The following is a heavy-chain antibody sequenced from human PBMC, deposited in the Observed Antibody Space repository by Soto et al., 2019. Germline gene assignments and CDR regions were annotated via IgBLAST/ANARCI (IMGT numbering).Heavy chain of an antibody. J-gene: IGHJ4*02. CDR1: GGTFSTYA. D-gene: IGHD1-26*01. CDR3: AADVGASARTFDY. V-gene: IGHV1-69*01. CDR2: IIPIFGTA. Sequence: QVQLVQSGAEVKKPGSSVKVSCTASGGTFSTYAISWVRQAPGQGLEWMGGIIPIFGTANYAQQFQGRVTITADESTSTAYMELSSLGSEDTAVYYWAADVGASARTFDYWGQGTLVTVSS.